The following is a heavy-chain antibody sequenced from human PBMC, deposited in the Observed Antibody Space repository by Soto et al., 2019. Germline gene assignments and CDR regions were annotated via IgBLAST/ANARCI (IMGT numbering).Heavy chain of an antibody. CDR1: GFLVNSAY. CDR3: ARSGYSFAWGY. CDR2: INSDGST. Sequence: EVQLVESGGGLIPPGGSLRLSCAASGFLVNSAYMTWVRQAPGKGLEWLSLINSDGSTLYAESVKGRFTISRDNSKNRLDLQMNSLRAEDTDMYYCARSGYSFAWGYWGQGTLVTVTS. J-gene: IGHJ4*02. D-gene: IGHD5-18*01. V-gene: IGHV3-53*01.